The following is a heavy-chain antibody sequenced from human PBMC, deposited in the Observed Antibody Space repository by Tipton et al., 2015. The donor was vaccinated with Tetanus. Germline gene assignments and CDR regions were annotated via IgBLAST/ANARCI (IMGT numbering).Heavy chain of an antibody. V-gene: IGHV3-33*01. CDR2: SWYDGTDT. J-gene: IGHJ4*01. Sequence: SLRLSCAAYGFNFSSYGIHWVRQAPGKGLEWVADSWYDGTDTYYADSVKGRFTISRDNSKNTLYLQLNSLRAEDTAVYYCAREADCSGGSCFSGDFDTWGHGTQVTVSS. CDR1: GFNFSSYG. D-gene: IGHD2-15*01. CDR3: AREADCSGGSCFSGDFDT.